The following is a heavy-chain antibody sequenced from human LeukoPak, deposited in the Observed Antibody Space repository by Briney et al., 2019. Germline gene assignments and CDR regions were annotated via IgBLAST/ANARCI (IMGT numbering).Heavy chain of an antibody. CDR3: ARGAYSNQVGWFDP. D-gene: IGHD6-13*01. CDR2: MNPNSGNT. J-gene: IGHJ5*02. Sequence: ASVKVSCKASGYTFTSYDINWVRQATGQGLEWMGWMNPNSGNTGYAQKFQGRVTMTRNTPISTAYMELSSLRSEDPAVYYCARGAYSNQVGWFDPWGQGTLVTVSS. CDR1: GYTFTSYD. V-gene: IGHV1-8*01.